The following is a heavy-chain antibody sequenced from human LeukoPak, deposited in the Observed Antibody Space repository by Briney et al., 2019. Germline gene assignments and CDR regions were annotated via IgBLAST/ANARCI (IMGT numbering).Heavy chain of an antibody. D-gene: IGHD3-3*01. J-gene: IGHJ3*01. CDR3: VRDQTIDSRAGPSDPFDV. CDR1: GFTFSNYD. CDR2: IGTLADT. Sequence: GGSLRLSCAASGFTFSNYDTHWVRQTRGGGLEWVSGIGTLADTFYPDSAKGRFTISRDNAKNSLYLQMNSLRADDTAVYYCVRDQTIDSRAGPSDPFDVWGQGTMVTVSS. V-gene: IGHV3-13*01.